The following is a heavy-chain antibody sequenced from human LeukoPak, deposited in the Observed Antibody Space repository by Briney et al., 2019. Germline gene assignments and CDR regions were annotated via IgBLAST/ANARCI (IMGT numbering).Heavy chain of an antibody. CDR2: IYYSGGT. V-gene: IGHV4-39*01. J-gene: IGHJ4*02. D-gene: IGHD6-19*01. CDR3: ARHAYRSGWLDF. CDR1: GGSISSSSYY. Sequence: KPSETLSPTCTVSGGSISSSSYYWGWIRQPPGKGLEWIGTIYYSGGTYYNPSLDSRVTISVDTSKNQFSLRLSSVTAADTAVYYCARHAYRSGWLDFWGQGTLVTVSS.